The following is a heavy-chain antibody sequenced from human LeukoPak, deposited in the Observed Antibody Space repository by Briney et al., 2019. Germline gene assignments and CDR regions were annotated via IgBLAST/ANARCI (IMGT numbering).Heavy chain of an antibody. V-gene: IGHV4-61*02. CDR3: ARGISGESDY. Sequence: SQTLSLTCTVSGGSISSGSYYWSWIRQPAGKGLEWIGRIFTSGSTNYHPSLKSRVTISVDASKNHFSLKLSSVTAADTAVYYCARGISGESDYWGQGTLVTVSS. CDR2: IFTSGST. D-gene: IGHD6-19*01. J-gene: IGHJ4*02. CDR1: GGSISSGSYY.